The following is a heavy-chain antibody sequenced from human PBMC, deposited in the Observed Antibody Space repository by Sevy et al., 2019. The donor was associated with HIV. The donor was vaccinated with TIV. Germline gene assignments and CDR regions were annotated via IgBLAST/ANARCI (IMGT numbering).Heavy chain of an antibody. V-gene: IGHV3-30-3*01. CDR1: GFTFSSYA. Sequence: GGSLRLSCAASGFTFSSYAMHWVRQAPGKGLEWVAVISYDGSNKYYADSVKGRFTISRDNSKNTLYLQMNSLRAEDTAVYYCAREGVRKRRVLSPFYFYYWGQGTLVTVSS. J-gene: IGHJ4*02. D-gene: IGHD1-1*01. CDR2: ISYDGSNK. CDR3: AREGVRKRRVLSPFYFYY.